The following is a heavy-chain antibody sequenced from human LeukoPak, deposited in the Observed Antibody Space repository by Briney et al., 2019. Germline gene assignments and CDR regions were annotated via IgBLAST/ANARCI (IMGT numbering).Heavy chain of an antibody. CDR2: IYTSGST. CDR3: ARGYCSSGCCYHGDY. Sequence: PSETLSLTCTVSGDSISSDGYYWSWIRQPAGKGLEWIGRIYTSGSTNYNPSLKSRVTMSLDTSKNQFSLKLSSVTAADTAIYYCARGYCSSGCCYHGDYWGQGTLVTVSS. D-gene: IGHD2-2*01. V-gene: IGHV4-61*02. J-gene: IGHJ4*02. CDR1: GDSISSDGYY.